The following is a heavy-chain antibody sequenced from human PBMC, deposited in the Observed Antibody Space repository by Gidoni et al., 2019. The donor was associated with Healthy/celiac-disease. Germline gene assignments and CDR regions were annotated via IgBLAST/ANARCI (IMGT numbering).Heavy chain of an antibody. CDR2: IYHGDSDT. CDR3: ARQYMCDY. J-gene: IGHJ4*02. D-gene: IGHD1-20*01. CDR1: GYSFTNYW. Sequence: EVQLVQSAAEVRKPGESLKISCKASGYSFTNYWIGWVRQMPGKGLEWMGIIYHGDSDTKYSPSFQGQVTISADKSTSTAYLQWSSLKASDTAIYYCARQYMCDYWGQGTLVTVSS. V-gene: IGHV5-51*01.